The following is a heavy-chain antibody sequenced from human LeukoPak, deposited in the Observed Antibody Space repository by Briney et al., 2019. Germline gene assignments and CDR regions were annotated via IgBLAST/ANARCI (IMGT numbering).Heavy chain of an antibody. CDR1: GGSISSYY. CDR2: IYYSGST. D-gene: IGHD5-24*01. Sequence: PSETLSLTCTVSGGSISSYYWSWIRQPPGKGLEWIGYIYYSGSTNYNPSLKSRVTISADTSKNQFSLKLSSVTAADTAVYYCERQMATIPGAFDIWGQGTMVTVSS. V-gene: IGHV4-59*01. J-gene: IGHJ3*02. CDR3: ERQMATIPGAFDI.